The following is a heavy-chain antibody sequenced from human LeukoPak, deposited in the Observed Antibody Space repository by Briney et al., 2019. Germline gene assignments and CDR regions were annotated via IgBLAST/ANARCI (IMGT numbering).Heavy chain of an antibody. CDR3: ARDRAIFGVVTHNYFDY. CDR2: INPSGGST. J-gene: IGHJ4*02. V-gene: IGHV1-46*01. CDR1: GYTFTSYY. D-gene: IGHD3-3*01. Sequence: GASVKVSCKASGYTFTSYYMHWVRQAPGQGLEWMGIINPSGGSTSYAQKFQGGVTMTRDTSTSTVYIELSSLRSEDTAVYYCARDRAIFGVVTHNYFDYWGQGTLVTVSS.